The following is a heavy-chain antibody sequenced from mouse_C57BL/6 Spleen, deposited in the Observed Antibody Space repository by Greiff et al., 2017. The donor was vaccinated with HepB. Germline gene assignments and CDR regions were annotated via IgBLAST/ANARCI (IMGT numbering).Heavy chain of an antibody. CDR2: INPYNGDT. Sequence: EVQLQQSGPELVKPGDSVKISCKASGYSFTGYFMNWVMQSHGKSLEWIGRINPYNGDTFYNQKFKGKATLTVDKSSSTAHMGLRSLTSEDSAVYYCARGNYYGRFDYWGQGTTLTVSS. CDR1: GYSFTGYF. CDR3: ARGNYYGRFDY. J-gene: IGHJ2*01. D-gene: IGHD1-1*01. V-gene: IGHV1-20*01.